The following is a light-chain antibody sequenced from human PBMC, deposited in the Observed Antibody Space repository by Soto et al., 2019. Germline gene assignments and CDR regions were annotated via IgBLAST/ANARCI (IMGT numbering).Light chain of an antibody. V-gene: IGLV2-14*03. J-gene: IGLJ1*01. CDR2: DVS. Sequence: QSALTQPAPVSGSPGQSFNISCTGTSSDVGGYNYLSCYQHHPGKAAKLIIYDVSNRPSGVSNPFTASTSGNTASLTISGLQPEDESDYYCSSYTTSNTRQRGFGTGTKVTVL. CDR3: SSYTTSNTRQRG. CDR1: SSDVGGYNY.